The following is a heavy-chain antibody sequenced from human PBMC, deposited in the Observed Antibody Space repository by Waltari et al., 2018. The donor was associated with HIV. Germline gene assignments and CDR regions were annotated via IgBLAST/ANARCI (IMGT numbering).Heavy chain of an antibody. J-gene: IGHJ5*02. V-gene: IGHV3-53*02. D-gene: IGHD3-16*02. CDR1: GVTVSGNY. CDR2: IYSGGST. CDR3: ASHMNGDVWGSYRS. Sequence: EVQLVETGGGLLQPGGSLGLSCAASGVTVSGNYMSWVRQAPGKGLEWVSVIYSGGSTYYADSVKGRFTIPRDNSKNTLYLQMNSLRAEDTAVYYCASHMNGDVWGSYRSWGQGTLVTVSS.